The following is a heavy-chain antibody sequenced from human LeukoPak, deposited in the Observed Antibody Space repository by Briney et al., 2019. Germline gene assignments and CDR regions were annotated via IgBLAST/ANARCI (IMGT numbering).Heavy chain of an antibody. CDR2: ISGSCGST. V-gene: IGHV3-23*01. J-gene: IGHJ4*02. CDR1: GFIFSNYA. Sequence: GGSLRLSCGASGFIFSNYAMTWVRQAPGKGLEWVSGISGSCGSTFYADSVKGRFAISRDNSKNTLYLQMNSLRAEDTAVYYCAKSFSSGWSNAKSDYWGQGTLVTVSS. CDR3: AKSFSSGWSNAKSDY. D-gene: IGHD6-19*01.